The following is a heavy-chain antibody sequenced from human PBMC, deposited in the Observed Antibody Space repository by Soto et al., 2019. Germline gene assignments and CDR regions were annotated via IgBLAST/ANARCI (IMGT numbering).Heavy chain of an antibody. CDR1: GFTFSSYS. D-gene: IGHD4-17*01. V-gene: IGHV3-21*01. J-gene: IGHJ4*02. CDR3: ARDHDYGDYHPPASFDY. Sequence: EVQLVESGGGLVKPGGSLRLSCAASGFTFSSYSMNWVRQAPGKGLEWVSSISSSSSYIYYADSVKGRFTISRDNAKNSLYLQMNSLRAEDTAVYYCARDHDYGDYHPPASFDYWGQGTLVTVSS. CDR2: ISSSSSYI.